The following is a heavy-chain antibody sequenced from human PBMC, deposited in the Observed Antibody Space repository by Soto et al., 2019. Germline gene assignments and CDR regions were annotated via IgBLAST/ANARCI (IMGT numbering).Heavy chain of an antibody. Sequence: SETLSLTCTVSGGSISSYYWSWIRQPPGKGLEWIGYIYYSGSTNYNPSLKSRVTISVDTSKNQFSLKLSSVTAADTAVYYCARVYSGSYFLYFDYWGQGTLVTVSS. V-gene: IGHV4-59*01. J-gene: IGHJ4*02. CDR2: IYYSGST. D-gene: IGHD1-26*01. CDR1: GGSISSYY. CDR3: ARVYSGSYFLYFDY.